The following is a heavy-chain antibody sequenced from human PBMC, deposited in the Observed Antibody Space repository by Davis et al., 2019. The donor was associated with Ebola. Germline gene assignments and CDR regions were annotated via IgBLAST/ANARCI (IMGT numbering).Heavy chain of an antibody. D-gene: IGHD3-3*01. J-gene: IGHJ6*02. CDR1: GFTFNNSP. Sequence: SLNISCTASGFTFNNSPLTWVRQTSGRGLELISTIALNDVETFYADSVKGRFTISRDSSQNAVYLQMNRLRAEDTAVYFCGPTWRLTYGLDVWGQGTTVTVSS. V-gene: IGHV3-23*01. CDR3: GPTWRLTYGLDV. CDR2: IALNDVET.